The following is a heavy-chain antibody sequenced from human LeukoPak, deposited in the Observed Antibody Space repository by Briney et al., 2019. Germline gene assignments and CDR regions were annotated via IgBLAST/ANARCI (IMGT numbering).Heavy chain of an antibody. J-gene: IGHJ5*02. CDR3: AGDYSKRGMDWFDP. V-gene: IGHV1-69*01. CDR2: IIPIFGTA. CDR1: GGTFSSYA. Sequence: ASVKVSCKASGGTFSSYAISWVRQAPGQGLEWMGGIIPIFGTANYAQKLQGRVTITADESTSTAYMELSSLRSEDTAVYYCAGDYSKRGMDWFDPWGQGTLVTVSS. D-gene: IGHD4-11*01.